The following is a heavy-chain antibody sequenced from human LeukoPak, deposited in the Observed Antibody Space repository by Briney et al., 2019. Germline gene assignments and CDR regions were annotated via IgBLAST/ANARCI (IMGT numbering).Heavy chain of an antibody. J-gene: IGHJ3*02. V-gene: IGHV5-51*01. CDR2: IYPADSDT. D-gene: IGHD2-2*01. CDR1: GYIFSSYW. Sequence: GGSLQISCQGYGYIFSSYWIGGGRALPGKGLGWMGIIYPADSDTKYSPSCQGQVTISADKSISTAYLQWSSLKASDTAMYYCARQVSAASDIWGQGTMVIVSS. CDR3: ARQVSAASDI.